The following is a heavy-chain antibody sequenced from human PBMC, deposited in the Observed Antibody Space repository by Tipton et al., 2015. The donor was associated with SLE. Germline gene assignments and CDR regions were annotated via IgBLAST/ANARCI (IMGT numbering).Heavy chain of an antibody. J-gene: IGHJ3*02. CDR2: IYTSGST. CDR1: GGSISSHY. D-gene: IGHD2-15*01. V-gene: IGHV4-4*09. Sequence: TLSLTCTVSGGSISSHYWSWIRQPPGKGLEWIGYIYTSGSTNYNPSLKSRVTISVDTSKNQFSLKLSSVTAADTAVYYCARHIVGGAFDIWGQGTMVTVSS. CDR3: ARHIVGGAFDI.